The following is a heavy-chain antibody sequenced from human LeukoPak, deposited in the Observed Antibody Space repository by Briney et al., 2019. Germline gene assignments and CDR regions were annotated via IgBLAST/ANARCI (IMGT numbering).Heavy chain of an antibody. CDR2: IYPDDSDT. CDR1: GYSFTSYW. D-gene: IGHD2-15*01. V-gene: IGHV5-51*01. Sequence: GESLKISCQGSGYSFTSYWIAWVRQMPGKGLEWMGIIYPDDSDTRYSPSFQGQVTISADKSISTAYLQWSSLKASDTAMYYCARLPYCSGGSCPPVYFDSWGQGTLVTVSS. CDR3: ARLPYCSGGSCPPVYFDS. J-gene: IGHJ4*02.